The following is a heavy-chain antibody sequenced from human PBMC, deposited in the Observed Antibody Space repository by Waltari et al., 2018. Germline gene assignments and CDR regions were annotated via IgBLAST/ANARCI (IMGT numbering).Heavy chain of an antibody. D-gene: IGHD3-22*01. V-gene: IGHV1-46*01. CDR2: INPIGGST. Sequence: QVQLVQSGAEVKKPGASVKVSCKASGYTFTSYYMHWVRQAPGQGLEWMGIINPIGGSTSYEQKFQGRGTMTRDTSTSTVYMELSSLRSEDTAVYYCAREGSPNYYDSSGYYYYMDVWGKGTTVTVSS. J-gene: IGHJ6*03. CDR1: GYTFTSYY. CDR3: AREGSPNYYDSSGYYYYMDV.